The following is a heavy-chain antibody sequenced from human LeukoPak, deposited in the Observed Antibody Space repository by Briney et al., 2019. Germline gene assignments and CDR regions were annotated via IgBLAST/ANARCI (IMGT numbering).Heavy chain of an antibody. J-gene: IGHJ6*02. Sequence: GASVKVSCKASGGTFISYAISWVRQAPGQGLEWMGGIIPIFGTANYAQKFQGRVTITADESTSTAYMELSSLRSEDTAVYYCARDQIRVGATRNYYYYGMDVWGQGTTVTVSS. CDR1: GGTFISYA. V-gene: IGHV1-69*13. CDR2: IIPIFGTA. CDR3: ARDQIRVGATRNYYYYGMDV. D-gene: IGHD1-26*01.